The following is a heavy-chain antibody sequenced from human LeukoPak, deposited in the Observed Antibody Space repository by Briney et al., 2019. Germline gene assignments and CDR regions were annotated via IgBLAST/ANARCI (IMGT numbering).Heavy chain of an antibody. D-gene: IGHD3-9*01. V-gene: IGHV4-39*01. CDR3: ARSDILTAYQQNWFDP. CDR1: GGSISSSSYY. CDR2: IYYSGNT. J-gene: IGHJ5*02. Sequence: SETLSLTCTVSGGSISSSSYYWGWIRQPPGKGLEWIGSIYYSGNTYYNPSLKSRVTISVDTSKNQFSLKVRSVTAADTAVYYCARSDILTAYQQNWFDPWGPGTLVSVSS.